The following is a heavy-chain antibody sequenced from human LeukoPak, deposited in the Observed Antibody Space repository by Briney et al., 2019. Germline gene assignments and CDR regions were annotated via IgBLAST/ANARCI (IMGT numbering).Heavy chain of an antibody. CDR2: MNPNSGDT. V-gene: IGHV1-8*01. CDR1: GYTFTSYD. CDR3: TRGSFASGSYNDY. Sequence: ASVKVSCKASGYTFTSYDINWVRQATGQGLEWMGWMNPNSGDTAYVQKFQGRVTMTRDTSINTAYMEVSSLRSEDTAVYYCTRGSFASGSYNDYWGQGTLVTVSS. J-gene: IGHJ4*02. D-gene: IGHD3-10*01.